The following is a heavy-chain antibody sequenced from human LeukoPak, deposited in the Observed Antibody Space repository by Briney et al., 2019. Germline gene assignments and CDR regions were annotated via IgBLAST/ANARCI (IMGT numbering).Heavy chain of an antibody. CDR2: IGPTGDT. CDR1: GFTFSSSD. D-gene: IGHD3-3*01. CDR3: ARNAILGVAPSIGDVSVSAFDI. V-gene: IGHV3-13*01. J-gene: IGHJ3*02. Sequence: GGSLRLSCAASGFTFSSSDMHWVRQATGKGLEWVSAIGPTGDTYYPGSVKGRFTISRENARNSLYLQMNSLRAGDTAVYYCARNAILGVAPSIGDVSVSAFDIWGQGTMVTVSS.